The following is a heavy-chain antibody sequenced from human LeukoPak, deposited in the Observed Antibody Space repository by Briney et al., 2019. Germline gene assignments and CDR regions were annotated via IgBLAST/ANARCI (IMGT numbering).Heavy chain of an antibody. CDR2: VHLDGRT. J-gene: IGHJ4*02. V-gene: IGHV4-4*02. CDR3: AREGGFYRPLDY. D-gene: IGHD3-3*01. Sequence: GSLRLSCAASGHTFSSYEMTWVRQPPGKGLEWIGEVHLDGRTNYNPSLKSRLIMSVDLPENHISLKLTSVTAADTAVYYCAREGGFYRPLDYSGQGTLVTVSS. CDR1: GHTFSSYEM.